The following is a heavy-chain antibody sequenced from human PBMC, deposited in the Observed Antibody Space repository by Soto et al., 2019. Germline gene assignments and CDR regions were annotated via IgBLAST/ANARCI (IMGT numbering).Heavy chain of an antibody. CDR2: ISARSAST. CDR3: AKYCTGGSCYSGFSN. D-gene: IGHD2-15*01. V-gene: IGHV3-23*01. Sequence: EVQLLESGGDLVQPGGSLRLSCAASGFTFSSYAMSWVRQAPGKGLEWVSAISARSASTYYTDSVKGRFTISRDNSKNTLYLQMNGLRAEDTAIYYCAKYCTGGSCYSGFSNWGQGTLVTVSS. CDR1: GFTFSSYA. J-gene: IGHJ4*02.